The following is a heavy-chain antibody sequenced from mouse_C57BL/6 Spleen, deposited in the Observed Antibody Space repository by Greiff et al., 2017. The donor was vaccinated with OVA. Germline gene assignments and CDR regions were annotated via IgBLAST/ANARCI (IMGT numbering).Heavy chain of an antibody. CDR1: GYSITSGYD. CDR2: ISYSGST. CDR3: ARGGEYYDYDFDY. V-gene: IGHV3-1*01. D-gene: IGHD2-4*01. Sequence: EVQLQESGPGMVKPSQSLSLTCTVTGYSITSGYDWHWIRHFPGNKLEWMGYISYSGSTNYNPSLKSRISITHDTSKNHFFLKLNSVTTEDTATYYCARGGEYYDYDFDYWGQGTTLTVSS. J-gene: IGHJ2*01.